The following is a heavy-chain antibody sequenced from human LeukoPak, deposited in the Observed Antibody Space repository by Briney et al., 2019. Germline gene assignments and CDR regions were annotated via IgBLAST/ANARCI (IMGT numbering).Heavy chain of an antibody. D-gene: IGHD5-12*01. Sequence: GESLKISCKGSGYIFTSYGISWVRQAPGQGLEWMGWISAYNGNTNYAQKLQGRVTMTTDTSTSTAYMELRSLRSDDTAVYYCARVISGYDDYWGQGTLVTVSS. V-gene: IGHV1-18*01. CDR1: GYIFTSYG. CDR2: ISAYNGNT. J-gene: IGHJ4*02. CDR3: ARVISGYDDY.